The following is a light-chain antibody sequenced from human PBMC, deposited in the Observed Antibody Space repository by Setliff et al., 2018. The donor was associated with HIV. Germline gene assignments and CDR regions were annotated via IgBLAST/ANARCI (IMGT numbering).Light chain of an antibody. CDR2: EVD. CDR1: SSDVGNTLS. V-gene: IGLV2-23*02. CDR3: CSYGSGDIWV. J-gene: IGLJ2*01. Sequence: QSALTQPASVSGSPGQSITISCTGSSSDVGNTLSVSWCQQNVGEVPKLLIYEVDRRPSGISHRFSGSKSGNTASLTISGLQVEDEADYYCCSYGSGDIWVFGGGTKVTVL.